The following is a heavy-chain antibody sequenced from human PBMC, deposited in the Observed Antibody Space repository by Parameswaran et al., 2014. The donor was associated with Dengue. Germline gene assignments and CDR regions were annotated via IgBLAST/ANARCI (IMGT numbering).Heavy chain of an antibody. CDR3: ARDTNYYDSSGYYYGMDV. D-gene: IGHD3-22*01. J-gene: IGHJ6*02. V-gene: IGHV4-31*02. CDR2: IYYSGST. Sequence: RWIRQPPGKGLEWIGYIYYSGSTYYNPSLKSRVTISVDTSKNQFSLKLSSVTAADTAVYYCARDTNYYDSSGYYYGMDVWGQGTTVTVSS.